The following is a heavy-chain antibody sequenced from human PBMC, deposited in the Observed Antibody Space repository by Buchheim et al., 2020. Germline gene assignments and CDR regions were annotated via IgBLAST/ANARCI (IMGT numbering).Heavy chain of an antibody. Sequence: VQLQESGPGLVKPSETLSLTCTVSGGSISSYYWSWIRQPPGKGLEWVSATSGGGGTKHYADFVKGRFTISRDNSKNTLYLQMNSLRGEDTAVYYCAKDHAYFDWFHYYFDYWGQGTL. J-gene: IGHJ4*02. CDR1: GGSISSYY. CDR3: AKDHAYFDWFHYYFDY. CDR2: TSGGGGTK. D-gene: IGHD3-9*01. V-gene: IGHV3-23*01.